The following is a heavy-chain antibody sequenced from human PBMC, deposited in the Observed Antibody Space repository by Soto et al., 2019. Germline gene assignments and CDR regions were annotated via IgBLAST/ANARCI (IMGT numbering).Heavy chain of an antibody. CDR3: ERGVPDHYGSDS. CDR1: GFTFNRYW. Sequence: EEQLVESGGNLVQPGGSLRLSCAASGFTFNRYWMHWVRQTPERGLMWVSRINGDASRTNYADSVKGRFTISRDNAKNTVYLQMDSLRVEDTAVYYCERGVPDHYGSDSWGRGTLVTVSS. V-gene: IGHV3-74*01. CDR2: INGDASRT. J-gene: IGHJ4*02. D-gene: IGHD4-17*01.